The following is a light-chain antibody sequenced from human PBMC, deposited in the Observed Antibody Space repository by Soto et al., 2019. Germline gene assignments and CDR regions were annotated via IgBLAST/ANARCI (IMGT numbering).Light chain of an antibody. CDR1: QRISANY. CDR2: AAS. Sequence: EIVLTQSPGTLSLSPGDRATLSCRASQRISANYVAWYQQKPGQAPRLLIYAASTRASVIPDRFTGSGSGTDFTLTISRLGPEDFAVYYCQQYGSSSYTFGQGTNLEIK. J-gene: IGKJ2*01. V-gene: IGKV3-20*01. CDR3: QQYGSSSYT.